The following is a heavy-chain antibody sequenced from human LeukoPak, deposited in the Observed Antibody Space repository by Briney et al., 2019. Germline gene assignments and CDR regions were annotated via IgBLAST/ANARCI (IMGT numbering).Heavy chain of an antibody. CDR3: ARGDTWLAATPYFDP. CDR1: GYIFTSYG. CDR2: INAYSGKT. D-gene: IGHD2-15*01. J-gene: IGHJ5*02. V-gene: IGHV1-18*01. Sequence: GASVKVSCKASGYIFTSYGITWVRQAPGHGLEGMGWINAYSGKTNYASRFQGRVTMTTVTSTTTAYMELGSLRSADTAVYYCARGDTWLAATPYFDPWAKGTLVTAPS.